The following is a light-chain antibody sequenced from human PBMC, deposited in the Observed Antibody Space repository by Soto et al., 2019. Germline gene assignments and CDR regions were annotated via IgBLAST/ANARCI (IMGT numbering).Light chain of an antibody. V-gene: IGKV3D-20*01. Sequence: EIVLTQSPATLSLSPGERATLSCGASQSVGRDYLAWYQQKPGLAPRLLIYGASNRATGIPDRFSGSVSGTYFTLIISRLEPEDFAVYFCQQYASSPLTFGVGTEVEIK. CDR1: QSVGRDY. J-gene: IGKJ4*01. CDR2: GAS. CDR3: QQYASSPLT.